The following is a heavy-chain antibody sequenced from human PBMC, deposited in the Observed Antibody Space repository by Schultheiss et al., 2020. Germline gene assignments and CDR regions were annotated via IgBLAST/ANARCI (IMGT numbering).Heavy chain of an antibody. CDR2: ISSSSSYI. CDR1: GFTVSSNY. V-gene: IGHV3-21*01. D-gene: IGHD6-13*01. CDR3: ARHDGGSSWTGDY. J-gene: IGHJ4*02. Sequence: GESLKISCAASGFTVSSNYMSWVRQAPGKGLEWVSSISSSSSYIYYADSVKGRFTISRDNAKNSLYLQMNSLRAEDTAVYYCARHDGGSSWTGDYWGQGTLVTVSS.